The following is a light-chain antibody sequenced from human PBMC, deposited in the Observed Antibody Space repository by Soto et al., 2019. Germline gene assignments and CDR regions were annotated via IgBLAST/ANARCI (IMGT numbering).Light chain of an antibody. CDR1: QSVSSY. V-gene: IGKV3-11*01. CDR2: DAS. Sequence: EIVLTQSPATLSLSPGERATLSCRASQSVSSYLAWYQQKRGQAPRLLIYDASNRATGIPVRFSGSGSGTDFTLTISSLEAEDFAVYYCQHRSDWPLTFGGGTRVEIK. CDR3: QHRSDWPLT. J-gene: IGKJ4*01.